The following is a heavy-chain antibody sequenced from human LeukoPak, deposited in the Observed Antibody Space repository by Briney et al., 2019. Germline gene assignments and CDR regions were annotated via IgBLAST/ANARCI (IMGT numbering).Heavy chain of an antibody. V-gene: IGHV3-48*01. Sequence: GGSLRLSCAASGFTFSSYSMNWVRQAPGKGLEWVSYISSSSSTTYYADSVKGRFTVSRDNSKNTLFLQMNSLRAEDTAVYYCAKDGGLWVSAHWGDSWGRGTLVTVSS. D-gene: IGHD7-27*01. J-gene: IGHJ4*02. CDR1: GFTFSSYS. CDR2: ISSSSSTT. CDR3: AKDGGLWVSAHWGDS.